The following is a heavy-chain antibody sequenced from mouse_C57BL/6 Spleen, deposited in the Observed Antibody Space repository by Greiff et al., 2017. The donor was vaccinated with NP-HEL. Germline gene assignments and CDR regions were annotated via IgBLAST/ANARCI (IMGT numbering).Heavy chain of an antibody. V-gene: IGHV5-17*01. Sequence: DVKLVESGGGLVKPGGSLKLSCAASGFTFSDYGMHWVRQAPEKGLEWVAYISSGSSTIYYADTVKGRFTISRDNAKNTLFLQMTSLRSEDTAMYYCAKTYYGSRHYAMDYWGQGTSVTVSS. D-gene: IGHD1-1*01. CDR3: AKTYYGSRHYAMDY. CDR2: ISSGSSTI. J-gene: IGHJ4*01. CDR1: GFTFSDYG.